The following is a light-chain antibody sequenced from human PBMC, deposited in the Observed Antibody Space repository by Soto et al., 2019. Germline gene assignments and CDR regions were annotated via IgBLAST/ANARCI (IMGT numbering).Light chain of an antibody. J-gene: IGKJ5*01. CDR3: QQHYNIPIP. CDR1: QGIDTS. V-gene: IGKV4-1*01. CDR2: WAS. Sequence: ILFTQSPSSLSSSVVDRVTITCRAIQGIDTSFAWYQQKPGQPPKLLIYWASSRASGVPDRFSGSESGTDFTLTISSLQAEDVAVYYCQQHYNIPIPFGQGTLLETK.